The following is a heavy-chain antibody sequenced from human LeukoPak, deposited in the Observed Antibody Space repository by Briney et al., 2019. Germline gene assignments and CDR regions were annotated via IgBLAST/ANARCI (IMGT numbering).Heavy chain of an antibody. D-gene: IGHD6-6*01. V-gene: IGHV4-34*01. CDR3: ARARGCSSSSGYFQH. Sequence: SETLSLTCAVYGGSFSGYYWSWIRQPPGKGLEWIGGINHSGSTNYNPSLKSRVTISVDTSKNQFSLKLSSVTAADTAVYYCARARGCSSSSGYFQHWGQGTLVTVSS. CDR1: GGSFSGYY. J-gene: IGHJ1*01. CDR2: INHSGST.